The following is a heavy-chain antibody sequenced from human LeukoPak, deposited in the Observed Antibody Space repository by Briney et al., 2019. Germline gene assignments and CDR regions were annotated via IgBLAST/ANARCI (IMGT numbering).Heavy chain of an antibody. CDR3: AKDPLTSGYYYYFHY. CDR2: IRYDGSKK. Sequence: GGSLRLSCAASGFIFSMCGMHWVRQTPGKGLEWVAFIRYDGSKKYYGDSVKGRFTISRDNSKNTVYLQMNSLRAEDTAVYYCAKDPLTSGYYYYFHYWGQGTLVTVSS. J-gene: IGHJ4*02. V-gene: IGHV3-30*02. D-gene: IGHD3-22*01. CDR1: GFIFSMCG.